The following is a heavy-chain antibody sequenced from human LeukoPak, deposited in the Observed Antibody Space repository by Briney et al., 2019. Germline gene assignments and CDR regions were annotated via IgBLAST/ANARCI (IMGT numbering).Heavy chain of an antibody. CDR1: GFTFSSSA. J-gene: IGHJ4*02. CDR2: ISASGGST. CDR3: AKXXRXESPHYLDS. Sequence: GGSLRLSCAASGFTFSSSAMSWVRQVPGKGLEWVSGISASGGSTYYTDSVRGRFTISRDNSKNTLYVQMNSLRGEDTAVYYCAKXXRXESPHYLDSWGQGTLVTVSS. V-gene: IGHV3-23*01.